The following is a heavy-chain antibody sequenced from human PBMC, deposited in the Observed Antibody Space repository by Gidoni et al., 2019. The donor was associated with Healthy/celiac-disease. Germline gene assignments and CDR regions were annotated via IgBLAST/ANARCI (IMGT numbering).Heavy chain of an antibody. V-gene: IGHV1-2*02. CDR3: ARVPAARVQLSLYYFDY. CDR1: GYTFTGSH. CDR2: INPNSGGT. D-gene: IGHD2-2*01. Sequence: QVQLVQSGAEAKKPGASVKVSCKASGYTFTGSHMHWVRQAPGQGLEWMGWINPNSGGTNYAQKFQGRVTMTRDTSISTAYMELSRLRSDDTAVYYCARVPAARVQLSLYYFDYWGQGTLVTVSS. J-gene: IGHJ4*02.